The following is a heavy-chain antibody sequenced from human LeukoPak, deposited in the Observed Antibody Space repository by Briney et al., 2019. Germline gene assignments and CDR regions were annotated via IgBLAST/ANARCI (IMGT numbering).Heavy chain of an antibody. J-gene: IGHJ5*02. CDR2: ISAYNGNT. CDR1: GYTFTSYG. CDR3: ARDSHCSGGSCYSNWFDP. V-gene: IGHV1-18*01. D-gene: IGHD2-15*01. Sequence: ASVKVSCKASGYTFTSYGVSWVRQAPGQGLEWMGWISAYNGNTNYAQKLQGRVTMTTDTSTSTAYMELRSLRSDDTAVYYCARDSHCSGGSCYSNWFDPWGQGTLVTVSS.